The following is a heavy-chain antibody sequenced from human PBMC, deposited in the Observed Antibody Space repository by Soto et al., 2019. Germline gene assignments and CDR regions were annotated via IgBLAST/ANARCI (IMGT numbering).Heavy chain of an antibody. J-gene: IGHJ6*03. CDR2: INHSGST. D-gene: IGHD2-2*01. CDR3: ARWKVSVPAAMPGYYYYYYYMDV. Sequence: SETLSLTCTVSGGSISSYYWSWIRQPPGKGLEWIGEINHSGSTNYNPSLKSRVTISVDTSKSQFSLKLSSVTAADTAVYYCARWKVSVPAAMPGYYYYYYYMDVWGKGTTVTVSS. CDR1: GGSISSYY. V-gene: IGHV4-34*01.